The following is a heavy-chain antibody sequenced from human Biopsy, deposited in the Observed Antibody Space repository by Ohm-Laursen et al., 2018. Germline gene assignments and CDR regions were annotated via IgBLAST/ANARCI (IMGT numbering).Heavy chain of an antibody. D-gene: IGHD3-3*01. CDR3: ARARIKTSGVLIPETYYFDS. CDR1: GDSTSIYY. J-gene: IGHJ4*02. Sequence: SDTLSLTWDVSGDSTSIYYWSWIRQPPGKGLEWIGNFYYSGSTNYNPSLKSRITMSLDRSKSQVSLRMNSVTAADTAVYYCARARIKTSGVLIPETYYFDSWGQGTLVTVSS. CDR2: FYYSGST. V-gene: IGHV4-59*07.